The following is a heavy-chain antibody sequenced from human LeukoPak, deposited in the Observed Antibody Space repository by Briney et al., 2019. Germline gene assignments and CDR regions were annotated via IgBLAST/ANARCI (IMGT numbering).Heavy chain of an antibody. V-gene: IGHV4-34*01. CDR3: ARGFPPGSGSRGSHAFDV. CDR1: EMSFSAYY. D-gene: IGHD6-19*01. J-gene: IGHJ3*01. CDR2: INYGGST. Sequence: SETLSLTCAVSEMSFSAYYWNWIRQSPGKGLEWIGEINYGGSTKYTPSLEGRGTILIDTSKNQFSLKLTSVTAADTAVYYCARGFPPGSGSRGSHAFDVWGQGTMVTVSS.